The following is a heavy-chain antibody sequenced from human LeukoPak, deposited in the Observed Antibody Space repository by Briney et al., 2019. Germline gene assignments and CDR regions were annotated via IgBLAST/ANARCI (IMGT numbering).Heavy chain of an antibody. V-gene: IGHV3-23*01. CDR2: ISGSGGST. CDR3: AKDRTYCTNAICYNAFDI. Sequence: GGSLRLSCAASGFTFSSYAMSWVRQAPGKGLEWVSAISGSGGSTYYADSGKGRFTVSRDNSKNTLYLQMNSLRAEDTAVYYCAKDRTYCTNAICYNAFDIWGQGTMITVSS. J-gene: IGHJ3*02. D-gene: IGHD2-8*01. CDR1: GFTFSSYA.